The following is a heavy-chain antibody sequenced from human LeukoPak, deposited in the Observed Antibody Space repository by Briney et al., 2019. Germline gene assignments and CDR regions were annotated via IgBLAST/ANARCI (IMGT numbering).Heavy chain of an antibody. CDR2: ISGSGGST. CDR3: AKDFNSGWYGGAFDI. V-gene: IGHV3-23*01. D-gene: IGHD6-19*01. CDR1: GFTFSSYA. Sequence: GGSLRLSCAASGFTFSSYAMSWVRQAPGKGLEWVSVISGSGGSTYYADSVKGRFTISRDNSKNTLYLQMNSLRAEDTAVYYCAKDFNSGWYGGAFDIWGQGTMVTVSS. J-gene: IGHJ3*02.